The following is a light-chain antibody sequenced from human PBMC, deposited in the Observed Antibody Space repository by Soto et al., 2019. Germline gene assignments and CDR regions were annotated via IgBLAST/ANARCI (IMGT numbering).Light chain of an antibody. V-gene: IGKV3-15*01. CDR2: GAS. J-gene: IGKJ1*01. CDR3: QEYSKWPSRT. Sequence: EIVMTQSPATLAVSQGERATLSCRASQSVRINVAWYQQKNGHAPRLLVYGASTRASGIPDRFSGSGSGTEFTLTISSLQSEDFAVYYCQEYSKWPSRTFGPGTKVDIK. CDR1: QSVRIN.